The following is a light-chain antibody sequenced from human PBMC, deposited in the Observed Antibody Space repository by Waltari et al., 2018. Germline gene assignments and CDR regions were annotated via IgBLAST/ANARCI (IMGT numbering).Light chain of an antibody. CDR1: GSVGS. J-gene: IGLJ1*01. Sequence: ALPHLPPASGSPGQSVPTPCPEPGSVGSVLWYQQLPGKAPKLLIYEVSKRPSGVPDRFSGSKSGNTASLTVSGLQAEDEGDYYCSSDAVSNNFYDFGSGTKVTVL. CDR2: EVS. CDR3: SSDAVSNNFYD. V-gene: IGLV2-8*01.